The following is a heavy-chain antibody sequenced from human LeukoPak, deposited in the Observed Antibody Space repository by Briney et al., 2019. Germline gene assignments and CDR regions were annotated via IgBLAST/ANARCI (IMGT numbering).Heavy chain of an antibody. V-gene: IGHV3-30*18. CDR3: AKDWNPSSGSYYGSEY. D-gene: IGHD1-26*01. CDR1: GFTFSSYG. J-gene: IGHJ4*02. CDR2: ISYDGSNK. Sequence: GSLRLSCAASGFTFSSYGMHWVRQAPGKGLEWVAVISYDGSNKYYADSVKGRFTISRDNSKNTLYLQMNSLRAEDTAVYYCAKDWNPSSGSYYGSEYWGQGTLVTVSS.